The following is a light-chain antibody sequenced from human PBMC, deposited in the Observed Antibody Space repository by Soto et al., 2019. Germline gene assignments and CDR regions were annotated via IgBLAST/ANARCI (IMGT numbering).Light chain of an antibody. V-gene: IGLV2-14*01. CDR3: SSYTSSSTLPYV. CDR2: DVR. CDR1: SSDVGGYNY. Sequence: QSVLTQPASVSGSPGQSITISCTGTSSDVGGYNYVSWYQQHPGKAPKLMIYDVRNRPSGVSNRFSGSKSGNTASLTISGLQAEDEADYYCSSYTSSSTLPYVFGTGTKVTVL. J-gene: IGLJ1*01.